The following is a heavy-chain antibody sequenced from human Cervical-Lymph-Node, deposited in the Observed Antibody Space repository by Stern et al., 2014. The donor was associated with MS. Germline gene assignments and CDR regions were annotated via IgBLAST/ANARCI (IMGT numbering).Heavy chain of an antibody. J-gene: IGHJ3*02. CDR2: ILPIFGTA. V-gene: IGHV1-69*06. D-gene: IGHD6-19*01. CDR3: ARDIAVAGTWGSAFDI. Sequence: QVQLVQSGAEVKKPGSSVKVSCKASGGTFSIYAISWVRQAPGQGLEWMGGILPIFGTANYAQKFQDRVTITADISTSTAYMELSSLRSDDTAVYYCARDIAVAGTWGSAFDIWGQGTMVTVSS. CDR1: GGTFSIYA.